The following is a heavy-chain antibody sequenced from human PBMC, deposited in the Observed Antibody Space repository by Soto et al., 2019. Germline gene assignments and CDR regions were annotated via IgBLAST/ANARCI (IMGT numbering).Heavy chain of an antibody. CDR1: GFTFDDYA. J-gene: IGHJ4*02. CDR3: AKATVGYCSGGSCYFDY. V-gene: IGHV3-9*01. CDR2: ISWNSGSI. D-gene: IGHD2-15*01. Sequence: GGSLRLSCAASGFTFDDYAMHWVRQAPGKGLEWVSGISWNSGSIGYADSVKGRFTISRDNAKNSLYLQMNSLRAEDTALYYCAKATVGYCSGGSCYFDYWGQGTLVTVSS.